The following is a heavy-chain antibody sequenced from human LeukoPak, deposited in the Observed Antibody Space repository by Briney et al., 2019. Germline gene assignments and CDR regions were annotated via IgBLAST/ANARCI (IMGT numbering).Heavy chain of an antibody. CDR3: ARTGVLSIAAMYYFDY. CDR1: GGSISSSSYY. D-gene: IGHD6-6*01. J-gene: IGHJ4*02. V-gene: IGHV4-39*07. Sequence: SETLSLTCTVSGGSISSSSYYWGWIRQPPGKGLEWIGSIEYSGSTYYNPSLKSRATISVDTSKNQFSLKLSSVTAADTAVYYCARTGVLSIAAMYYFDYWGQGTLLTVSS. CDR2: IEYSGST.